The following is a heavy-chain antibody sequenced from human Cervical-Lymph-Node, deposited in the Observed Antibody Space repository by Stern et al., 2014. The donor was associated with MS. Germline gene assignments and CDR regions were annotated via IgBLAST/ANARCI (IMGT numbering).Heavy chain of an antibody. Sequence: VKLVESGGGLVQPGRSLRLSCEASGFTFDDYAMHWVRQAPGKGLEWVSGISGNSGNIGYADSVKGRFTISRDNAKNSLYLQMNSLRAEDTALYYCAKDTYYFGSGTETAIDYWGQGTLVTVSS. V-gene: IGHV3-9*01. CDR2: ISGNSGNI. CDR1: GFTFDDYA. CDR3: AKDTYYFGSGTETAIDY. J-gene: IGHJ4*02. D-gene: IGHD3-10*01.